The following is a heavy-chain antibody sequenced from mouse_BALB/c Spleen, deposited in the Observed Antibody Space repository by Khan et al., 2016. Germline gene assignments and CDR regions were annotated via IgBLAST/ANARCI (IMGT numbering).Heavy chain of an antibody. CDR1: GYSIPSHYS. V-gene: IGHV3-1*02. Sequence: EVQLVESGPDLVKPSQSLSLTCTVTGYSIPSHYSWHWIRHFPGNKLEWMGYIHYSGSTNYNPSLKSRISITRDTSKNQFFLQLNSVTTEDTATYYCATSSSGYWYDFDYWGQGTTLTVSS. J-gene: IGHJ2*01. CDR2: IHYSGST. CDR3: ATSSSGYWYDFDY. D-gene: IGHD3-1*01.